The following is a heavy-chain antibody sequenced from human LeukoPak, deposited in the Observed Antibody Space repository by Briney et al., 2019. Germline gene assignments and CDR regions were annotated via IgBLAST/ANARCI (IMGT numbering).Heavy chain of an antibody. CDR3: ARGQTPYDILTGSDAFDI. V-gene: IGHV3-48*02. J-gene: IGHJ3*02. CDR2: ISSSSSTI. D-gene: IGHD3-9*01. Sequence: GSLRLSCAASGFTFSSYSMNWVRQAPGKGLEWVSSISSSSSTIYYADSVKGRFTISRDNAKNSLYLQMNSLRDEDTAVYYCARGQTPYDILTGSDAFDIWGQGTMVTVSS. CDR1: GFTFSSYS.